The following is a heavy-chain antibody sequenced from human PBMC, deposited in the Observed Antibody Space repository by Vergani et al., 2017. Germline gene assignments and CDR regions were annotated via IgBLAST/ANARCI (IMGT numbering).Heavy chain of an antibody. J-gene: IGHJ4*02. V-gene: IGHV3-23*01. CDR3: ARLSYDTTPYLQGGYDC. CDR2: ISGSGCST. CDR1: GFTFSSYA. D-gene: IGHD3-22*01. Sequence: EMQLLESGGGLVQPGGSLRLSCAASGFTFSSYAMGWVRQAPGKGLEWISVISGSGCSTKYADSVKGRFTISRDNSKNMLYLQMNSLRAEDTAVYYCARLSYDTTPYLQGGYDCWGQGTLVSVSS.